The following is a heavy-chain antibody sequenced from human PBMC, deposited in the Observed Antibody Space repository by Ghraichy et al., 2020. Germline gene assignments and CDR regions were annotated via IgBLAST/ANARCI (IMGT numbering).Heavy chain of an antibody. CDR1: GFTFSSHT. V-gene: IGHV3-21*01. CDR3: AGRDGYNRGTQNYGMDV. CDR2: ISDSSIYI. J-gene: IGHJ6*02. D-gene: IGHD5-24*01. Sequence: GGSLRLSCAASGFTFSSHTMNWVRQAPGKGLEWVSAISDSSIYIYYADSVKGRFTISRDNAKNSLYLQMHSLRAEDTAVYYCAGRDGYNRGTQNYGMDVWGQGTTVTVSS.